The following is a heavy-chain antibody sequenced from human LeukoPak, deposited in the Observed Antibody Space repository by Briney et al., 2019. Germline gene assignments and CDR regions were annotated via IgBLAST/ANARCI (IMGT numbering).Heavy chain of an antibody. CDR1: GFTFSTYG. J-gene: IGHJ4*02. D-gene: IGHD6-13*01. CDR2: ISHDGNLK. V-gene: IGHV3-30*03. Sequence: GGSLRLSCAASGFTFSTYGMRWVRQAPGKGLEWVAVISHDGNLKYYADSVQGRFTISRDNSRNTLYLQMNSLGAEDTAAYYCSLGMGSTWYGNNFDYWGQGTLVTVSS. CDR3: SLGMGSTWYGNNFDY.